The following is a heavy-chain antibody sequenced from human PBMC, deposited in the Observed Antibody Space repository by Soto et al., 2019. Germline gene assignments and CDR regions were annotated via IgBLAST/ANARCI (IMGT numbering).Heavy chain of an antibody. CDR3: ARHPRYSSGWYFDY. V-gene: IGHV4-61*08. Sequence: SETLSLTCTVSGGSISSGGYYWSWIRQHPGKGLEWIGYIYYSGSTNYNPSLKSRVTISVDTSKNQFSLKLSSVTAADTAVYYCARHPRYSSGWYFDYWGQGTLVTVSS. CDR2: IYYSGST. D-gene: IGHD6-19*01. CDR1: GGSISSGGYY. J-gene: IGHJ4*02.